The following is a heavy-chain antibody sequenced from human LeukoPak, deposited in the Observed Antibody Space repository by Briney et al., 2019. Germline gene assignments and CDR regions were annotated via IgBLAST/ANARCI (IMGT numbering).Heavy chain of an antibody. CDR2: ISSSGTTM. CDR1: GFTFSSFE. J-gene: IGHJ4*02. V-gene: IGHV3-48*03. D-gene: IGHD4/OR15-4a*01. Sequence: PGGSLRLSCAASGFTFSSFEMNWVRQAPGKGLEWVSYISSSGTTMYHADSVKGRFTISRDNAKNSLDLQMNSLRAEDTAVYYCAGAYFPFDYWGQGTLVTVSS. CDR3: AGAYFPFDY.